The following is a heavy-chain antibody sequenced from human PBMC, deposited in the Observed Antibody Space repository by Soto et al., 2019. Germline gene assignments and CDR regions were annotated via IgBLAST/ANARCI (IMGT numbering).Heavy chain of an antibody. CDR2: INPSGGST. V-gene: IGHV1-46*01. CDR1: GYTFTSYY. D-gene: IGHD2-2*01. CDR3: ARGDIVVVPAASFYGMDV. J-gene: IGHJ6*02. Sequence: ASVKVSCKASGYTFTSYYMHWVRQAPGQGLEWMGIINPSGGSTSYAQKFQGRVTMTRDTSTSTVYMELSSLRSEDTAVYYCARGDIVVVPAASFYGMDVLGQGTTVTVSS.